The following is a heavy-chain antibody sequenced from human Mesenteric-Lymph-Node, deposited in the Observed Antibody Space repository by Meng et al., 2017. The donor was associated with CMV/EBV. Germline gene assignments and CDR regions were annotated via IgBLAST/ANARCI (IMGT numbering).Heavy chain of an antibody. CDR2: ISFGTTYI. V-gene: IGHV3-21*01. J-gene: IGHJ4*02. Sequence: GGSLRLSCAASGFTFNSYSMSWVRQAPGKGLEWVSSISFGTTYISYADSVKGRFTISRDDAKNSMFLQMSGLKAEDTAVYYCARGWRDHYDTSGFYKYFDCWGQGSLVTVSS. D-gene: IGHD3-22*01. CDR3: ARGWRDHYDTSGFYKYFDC. CDR1: GFTFNSYS.